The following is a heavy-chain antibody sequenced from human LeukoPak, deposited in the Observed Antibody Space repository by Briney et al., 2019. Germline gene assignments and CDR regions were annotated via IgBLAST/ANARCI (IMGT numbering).Heavy chain of an antibody. CDR2: IYYSGST. D-gene: IGHD1-1*01. CDR1: GGSISSGGYY. CDR3: ASGDNDPLFGY. Sequence: SETLSLTCTVSGGSISSGGYYWSWIRQHPGKGLEWIGSIYYSGSTNYNPSRQGRVTISLDTSRNQFSLKLSSVTAADTAVYYCASGDNDPLFGYRGQGTLVTGSS. V-gene: IGHV4-31*03. J-gene: IGHJ4*01.